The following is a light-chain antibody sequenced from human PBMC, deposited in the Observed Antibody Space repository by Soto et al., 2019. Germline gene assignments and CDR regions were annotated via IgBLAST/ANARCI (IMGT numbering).Light chain of an antibody. V-gene: IGKV3-20*01. Sequence: EIVLTQSPGTLSLSPGERATLSCRASQSVSSSYLAWYQQKPSQAPRLLIYGASSRATGIPDRFSGSGSGTDFTLTISRLEPEDFAVYYCQQCDSSPWTFGQGTKVEIK. J-gene: IGKJ1*01. CDR3: QQCDSSPWT. CDR2: GAS. CDR1: QSVSSSY.